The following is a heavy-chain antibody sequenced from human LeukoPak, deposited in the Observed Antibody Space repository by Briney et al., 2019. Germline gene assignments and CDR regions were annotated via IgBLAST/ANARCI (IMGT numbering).Heavy chain of an antibody. CDR3: ARDKRVHCSSTSCYYRRYYGMDV. CDR2: IIPIFGTA. Sequence: SVKVSCKASGGTFSSYAISWVRQAPGQGLEWMGGIIPIFGTANYAQKFQGRVTITADKSTSTAYMELGSLRSEDTAVYYCARDKRVHCSSTSCYYRRYYGMDVWGKGTTVTVSS. J-gene: IGHJ6*04. CDR1: GGTFSSYA. D-gene: IGHD2-2*01. V-gene: IGHV1-69*06.